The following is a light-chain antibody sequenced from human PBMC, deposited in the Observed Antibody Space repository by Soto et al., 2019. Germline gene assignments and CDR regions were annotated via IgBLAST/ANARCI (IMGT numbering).Light chain of an antibody. V-gene: IGLV7-46*01. CDR3: LLSYHGGPYV. CDR2: DTD. Sequence: QAVVTQEPSVPVSPGGTVTLTCASSTGPVTSGHYPYWFQQQPGQAPTTLIFDTDKRHSWTPARFSGALLGGKAALTLSGAQPDDEAEYYCLLSYHGGPYVFGTGTKLTVL. J-gene: IGLJ1*01. CDR1: TGPVTSGHY.